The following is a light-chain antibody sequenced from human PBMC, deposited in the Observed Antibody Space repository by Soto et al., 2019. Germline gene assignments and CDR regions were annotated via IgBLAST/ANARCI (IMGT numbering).Light chain of an antibody. CDR2: DAS. V-gene: IGKV3-15*01. Sequence: EIVMTQSPATLSVSPGERATLSCRASQSVSSNLAWYQQKPAQAPRLLIYDASTRATGIPARFSGSGSGTELTLTISSLQSEDFAVYYCQQYNKWPPSITFGQGTRLEIK. J-gene: IGKJ5*01. CDR1: QSVSSN. CDR3: QQYNKWPPSIT.